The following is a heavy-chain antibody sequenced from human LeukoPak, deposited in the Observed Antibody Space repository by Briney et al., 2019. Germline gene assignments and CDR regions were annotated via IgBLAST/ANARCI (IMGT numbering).Heavy chain of an antibody. CDR2: ISSSSSTI. CDR3: ARLRKDSSGYWEYYYYYMDV. D-gene: IGHD3-22*01. V-gene: IGHV3-48*03. Sequence: GGSLTFSCSGSGFTFSSYERNWLPQAPGKGREGVTYISSSSSTIDYEDSGKGRFTISKDNAKNSLYLQMNRLRAEDTAVYYCARLRKDSSGYWEYYYYYMDVWGKGTTVTISS. CDR1: GFTFSSYE. J-gene: IGHJ6*03.